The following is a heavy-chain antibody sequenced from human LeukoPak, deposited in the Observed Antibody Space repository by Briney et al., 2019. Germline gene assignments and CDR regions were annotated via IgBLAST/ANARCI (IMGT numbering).Heavy chain of an antibody. Sequence: ASVKVSCKASGYTFTGYYMHWVRQAPGQGLEWMGWINPNSGGTNYAQKFQGRVTMTEDTSTDTAYMELSSLRSEDTAVYYCATLYYYDSSGFYRNDFWGQGTLVTVSS. D-gene: IGHD3-22*01. CDR1: GYTFTGYY. J-gene: IGHJ4*02. CDR2: INPNSGGT. V-gene: IGHV1-2*02. CDR3: ATLYYYDSSGFYRNDF.